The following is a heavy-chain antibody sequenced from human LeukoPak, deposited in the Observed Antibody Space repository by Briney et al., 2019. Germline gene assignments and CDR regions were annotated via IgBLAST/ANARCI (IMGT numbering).Heavy chain of an antibody. J-gene: IGHJ4*02. D-gene: IGHD4-17*01. CDR2: IYWNDDN. CDR1: GFSLSTSAVG. V-gene: IGHV2-5*01. CDR3: AHYGDYRFMYYFDF. Sequence: SGPTLVKPTQTLTLTCTFSGFSLSTSAVGVGWIRQPPVKALEWLALIYWNDDNRYSPSLKSRLTITKDNSKKQVVLTMTNMDPVDTATYYCAHYGDYRFMYYFDFWGQGVLVSVSS.